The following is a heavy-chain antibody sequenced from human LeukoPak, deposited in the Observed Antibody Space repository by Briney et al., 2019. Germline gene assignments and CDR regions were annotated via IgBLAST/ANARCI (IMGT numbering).Heavy chain of an antibody. J-gene: IGHJ4*02. CDR3: ARDRQMYCSGGSCYPPLDY. Sequence: GGSLRLSCAASGFNFSSYWMRWVRQAAGRGLEWVANIKQDGREKYFVASVKGRFTISRDNAKNSLYLQMNSLRAQDTAVYYCARDRQMYCSGGSCYPPLDYWGQGTLVTVSS. CDR1: GFNFSSYW. D-gene: IGHD2-15*01. CDR2: IKQDGREK. V-gene: IGHV3-7*01.